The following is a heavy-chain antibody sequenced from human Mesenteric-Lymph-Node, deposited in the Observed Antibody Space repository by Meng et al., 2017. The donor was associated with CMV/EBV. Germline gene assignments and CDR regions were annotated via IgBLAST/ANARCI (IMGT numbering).Heavy chain of an antibody. V-gene: IGHV4-4*02. Sequence: SETLSLTCAVTGGPISSVRSSNWWSWDRQPPGKGLEWIGGIYHSESTNYNPSLKSQVTISVDKSKNQFSLKLSSVTAADTSVYYCARTGSYDRDAFDIWGQGTMVTVSS. CDR1: GGPISSVRSSNW. CDR2: IYHSEST. J-gene: IGHJ3*02. D-gene: IGHD2-15*01. CDR3: ARTGSYDRDAFDI.